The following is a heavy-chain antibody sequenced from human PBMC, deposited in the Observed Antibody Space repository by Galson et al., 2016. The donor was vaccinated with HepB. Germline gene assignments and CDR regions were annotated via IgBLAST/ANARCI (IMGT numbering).Heavy chain of an antibody. Sequence: SLRLSCAASGFTFDDYAMHWVRQAPGKGLEWLSGISWNSGTIIYADSVKGRFTISRDNAKNSLYLQMNSLRAEDTALYYCAKDMSIFGVVITLSGGGLDVGGQGTTVTVSS. CDR1: GFTFDDYA. J-gene: IGHJ6*02. CDR2: ISWNSGTI. D-gene: IGHD3-3*01. V-gene: IGHV3-9*01. CDR3: AKDMSIFGVVITLSGGGLDV.